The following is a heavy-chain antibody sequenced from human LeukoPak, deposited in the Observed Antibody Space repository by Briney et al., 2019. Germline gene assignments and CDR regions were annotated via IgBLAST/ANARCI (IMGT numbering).Heavy chain of an antibody. Sequence: GVSVKVSCKASGYTFTSHGISWVRQAPGQGLEWMGWISVYNAKTNYAQKLQGRVTMTTDTSTSTAYMELRSLRSDDTAVYYCARALYHTFDYWGQGTLVTVSS. V-gene: IGHV1-18*01. J-gene: IGHJ4*02. CDR3: ARALYHTFDY. CDR1: GYTFTSHG. D-gene: IGHD2-2*01. CDR2: ISVYNAKT.